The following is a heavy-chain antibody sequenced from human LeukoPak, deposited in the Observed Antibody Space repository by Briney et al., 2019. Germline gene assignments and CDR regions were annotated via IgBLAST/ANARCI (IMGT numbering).Heavy chain of an antibody. CDR2: IYHSGST. Sequence: SETLSLTCAVSGGSISSGGYSWSWIRQPPGKGLEWIGYIYHSGSTYYNPSLKSRVTISVDTSKNQFSLKLSSVTAADTAVYYCARAEGIPWGQGTLVTVSS. D-gene: IGHD2-2*02. CDR3: ARAEGIP. CDR1: GGSISSGGYS. J-gene: IGHJ4*02. V-gene: IGHV4-30-2*01.